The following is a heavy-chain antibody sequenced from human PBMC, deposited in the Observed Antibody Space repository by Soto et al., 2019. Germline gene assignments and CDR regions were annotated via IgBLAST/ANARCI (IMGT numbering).Heavy chain of an antibody. D-gene: IGHD4-17*01. V-gene: IGHV3-30-3*01. CDR2: ISYDGSNK. Sequence: QVQLVESGGGVVQPGRSLRLSCAASGFTFSSYAMHWVRQAPGKGLEWVAVISYDGSNKYYADSVKGRFTISRDNSKNTLYLQMNGLRAEDTAVYYCARDLNDYVCDYWGQGTLVTVSS. CDR3: ARDLNDYVCDY. CDR1: GFTFSSYA. J-gene: IGHJ4*02.